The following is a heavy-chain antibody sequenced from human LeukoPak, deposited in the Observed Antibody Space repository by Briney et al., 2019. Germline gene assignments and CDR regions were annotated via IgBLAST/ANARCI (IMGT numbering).Heavy chain of an antibody. CDR2: INPNSGGT. CDR3: ARGSYGLDAFDI. V-gene: IGHV1-2*02. CDR1: GGTFSSYA. Sequence: ASVKVSCKSSGGTFSSYAISWVRQAPGQGLEWMGWINPNSGGTNYAQKFQGRVTMTRDTSISTAYMELSRLRSDDTAVYYCARGSYGLDAFDIWGQGTMVTVSS. J-gene: IGHJ3*02. D-gene: IGHD5-18*01.